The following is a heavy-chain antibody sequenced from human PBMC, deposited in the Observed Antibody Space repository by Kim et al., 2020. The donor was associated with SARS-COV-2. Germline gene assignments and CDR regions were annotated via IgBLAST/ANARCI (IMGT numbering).Heavy chain of an antibody. Sequence: DSGKGRFTISRDNSKNTLYLQMNSLRAEDTAVYYCARGAGYSSPRGIFDYWGQGTLVTVSS. CDR3: ARGAGYSSPRGIFDY. J-gene: IGHJ4*02. D-gene: IGHD6-13*01. V-gene: IGHV3-30*01.